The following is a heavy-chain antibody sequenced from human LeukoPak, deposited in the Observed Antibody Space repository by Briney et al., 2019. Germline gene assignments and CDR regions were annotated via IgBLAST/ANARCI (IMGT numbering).Heavy chain of an antibody. J-gene: IGHJ6*03. CDR2: ISAYNGNT. V-gene: IGHV1-18*01. CDR3: ATVGYYYGSQHYYYYYMDV. Sequence: ASVKVSCKTSGYTFSSYGVSWVRQAPGQGLEWMGWISAYNGNTNYAQKLQGRVTMTTDTSTSTAYMELRSLRSDDTAVYYCATVGYYYGSQHYYYYYMDVWGKGTTVTVSS. CDR1: GYTFSSYG. D-gene: IGHD3-10*01.